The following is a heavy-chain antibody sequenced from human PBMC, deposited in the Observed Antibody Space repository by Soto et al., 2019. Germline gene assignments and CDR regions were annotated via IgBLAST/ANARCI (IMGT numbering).Heavy chain of an antibody. CDR3: ARGGASQKSGRWLVYFQH. J-gene: IGHJ1*01. V-gene: IGHV4-34*01. D-gene: IGHD6-19*01. CDR1: GGSFSGYY. CDR2: INHSGST. Sequence: QVQLQQWGAGLLKPSETLSLTCAVYGGSFSGYYWSWIRQPPGKGLEWIGEINHSGSTNYNPSLKSRVTISVDTSKNQFSLKLSSVTAADTAVYYCARGGASQKSGRWLVYFQHWGQGTLVTVSS.